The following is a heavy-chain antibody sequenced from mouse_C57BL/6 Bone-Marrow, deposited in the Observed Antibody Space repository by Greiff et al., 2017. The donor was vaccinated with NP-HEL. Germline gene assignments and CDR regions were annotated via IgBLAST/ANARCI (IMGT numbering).Heavy chain of an antibody. CDR1: GYTFTSYW. Sequence: QVQLQQPGAELVKPGASVKLSCKASGYTFTSYWMHWVKQRPGQGLEWIGMINPNSGSTNYNEKFKSKATLTVDKSSSTAYMQLSSLTSEDSAVYYFARRVGTTVVRGYAMDYWGKGTSVTVSS. CDR2: INPNSGST. V-gene: IGHV1-64*01. J-gene: IGHJ4*01. D-gene: IGHD1-1*01. CDR3: ARRVGTTVVRGYAMDY.